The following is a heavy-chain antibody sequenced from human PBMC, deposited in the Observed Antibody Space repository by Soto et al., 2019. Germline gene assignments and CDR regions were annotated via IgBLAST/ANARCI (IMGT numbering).Heavy chain of an antibody. CDR3: AREGYPYYFDY. J-gene: IGHJ4*02. Sequence: GGSLRLSCAASGFTFSSYGMHWVRQAPGKGLEWVAVISYDGSNKYYADSVKGRFTISRDNSKNTLYLQMNSLRAEDTAVYYCAREGYPYYFDYWGQGTLVTVSS. V-gene: IGHV3-30*03. CDR1: GFTFSSYG. CDR2: ISYDGSNK. D-gene: IGHD6-13*01.